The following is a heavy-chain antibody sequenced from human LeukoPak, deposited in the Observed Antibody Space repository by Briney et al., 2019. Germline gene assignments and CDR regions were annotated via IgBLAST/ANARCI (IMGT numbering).Heavy chain of an antibody. CDR3: ATNRRSVGANVFHY. J-gene: IGHJ4*02. CDR2: IKSTGDGETP. V-gene: IGHV3-15*01. Sequence: PGGSLRLSCGASGFTFSNAWMTWVRQAPGKGLEWVARIKSTGDGETPDYAAPVKGRFTISRDDSINTLYLQMNSLKIEDTAVYYCATNRRSVGANVFHYWGQGTLVTVSP. CDR1: GFTFSNAW. D-gene: IGHD1-26*01.